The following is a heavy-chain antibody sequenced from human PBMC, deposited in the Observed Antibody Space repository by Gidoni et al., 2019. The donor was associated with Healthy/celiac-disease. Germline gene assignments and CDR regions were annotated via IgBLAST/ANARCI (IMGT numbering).Heavy chain of an antibody. D-gene: IGHD4-17*01. CDR3: ASGDYGDYPGY. Sequence: QVQLVESGGGVVHPGGSLSLSCAASGFTFSSYGMHWVRQAPGKGLEWVAFIRYDGSNKYYADSVKGRFTISRDKSKNTLYLQMNSLRAEDTAVYYCASGDYGDYPGYWGQGTLVTVSS. J-gene: IGHJ4*02. CDR1: GFTFSSYG. CDR2: IRYDGSNK. V-gene: IGHV3-30*02.